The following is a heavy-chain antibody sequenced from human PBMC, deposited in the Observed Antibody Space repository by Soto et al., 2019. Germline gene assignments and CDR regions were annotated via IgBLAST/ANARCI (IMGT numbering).Heavy chain of an antibody. D-gene: IGHD4-17*01. V-gene: IGHV2-5*02. J-gene: IGHJ4*02. CDR3: AHRLAASNYGDYEPISSFDY. CDR2: IYGDDDK. Sequence: QITLKVSGPTLVKPTPTLTLTCTFSGFSRSTSGVGVGWIRQPPGKDLEWLALIYGDDDKRYSSSLKSRLTMTKATSKNQVVLTMTNMDPVDTATYYCAHRLAASNYGDYEPISSFDYGGQGTLVTVSS. CDR1: GFSRSTSGVG.